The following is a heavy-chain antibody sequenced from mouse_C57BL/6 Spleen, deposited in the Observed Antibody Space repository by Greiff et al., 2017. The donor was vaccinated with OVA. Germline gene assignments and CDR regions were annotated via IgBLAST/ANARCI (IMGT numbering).Heavy chain of an antibody. CDR2: IYPGSGST. D-gene: IGHD3-3*01. CDR1: GYAFSSSW. Sequence: QVQLQQSGPELVKPGASVKISCKASGYAFSSSWMNWVKQRPGKGLEWIGRIYPGSGSTNYNEKFKSKATLTVDTSSSTAYMQLSSLTSEDSAVYYCARGTGFAYWGQGTLVTVSA. J-gene: IGHJ3*01. V-gene: IGHV1-82*01. CDR3: ARGTGFAY.